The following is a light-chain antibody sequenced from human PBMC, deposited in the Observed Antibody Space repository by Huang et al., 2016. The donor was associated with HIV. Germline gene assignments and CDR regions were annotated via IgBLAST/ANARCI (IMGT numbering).Light chain of an antibody. CDR2: GAS. J-gene: IGKJ3*01. Sequence: VMTQSPDTLSVSPGEGATLLCRASQSLSTNLAWYQQKPGQPPRLLIYGASTRATGVPARFSGSGSGTDFTLTNSSLQPEDFAVYYCQQYDDWPPVTFGPGTKVDLK. CDR1: QSLSTN. V-gene: IGKV3-15*01. CDR3: QQYDDWPPVT.